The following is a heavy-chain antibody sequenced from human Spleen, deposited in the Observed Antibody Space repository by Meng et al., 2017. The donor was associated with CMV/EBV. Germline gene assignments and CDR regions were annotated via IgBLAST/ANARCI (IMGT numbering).Heavy chain of an antibody. CDR2: IYSGGST. CDR1: GFTFSNYW. V-gene: IGHV3-66*02. Sequence: GGSLRLSCAASGFTFSNYWMHWVRQPPGKGLEWVSVIYSGGSTYYADSVKGRFTISRDNSKNTLYLQMNSLRAEDTAVYYCARGPPSLTTYYYYGMDVWGQGTTVTVSS. D-gene: IGHD4/OR15-4a*01. J-gene: IGHJ6*02. CDR3: ARGPPSLTTYYYYGMDV.